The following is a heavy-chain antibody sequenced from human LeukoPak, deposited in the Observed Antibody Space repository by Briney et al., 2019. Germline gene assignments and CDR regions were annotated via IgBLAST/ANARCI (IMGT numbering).Heavy chain of an antibody. V-gene: IGHV4-4*07. Sequence: SETLSLRRTVSGGSIISYYWSCIRLHAGMGLGGSGRIYTVGNTNYNPSMDGPVTPSVDTSKNQFTLKLSSVTAADTAVYYCAREAAAGYNWFDPWGQGTLVTVSS. CDR2: IYTVGNT. D-gene: IGHD6-13*01. J-gene: IGHJ5*02. CDR3: AREAAAGYNWFDP. CDR1: GGSIISYY.